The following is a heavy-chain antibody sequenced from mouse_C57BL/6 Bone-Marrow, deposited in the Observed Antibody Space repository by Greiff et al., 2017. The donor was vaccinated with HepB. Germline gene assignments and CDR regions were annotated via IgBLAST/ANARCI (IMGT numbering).Heavy chain of an antibody. CDR2: IYPGDGDT. D-gene: IGHD1-1*01. V-gene: IGHV1-80*01. J-gene: IGHJ4*01. CDR3: ARETTDYYAMDY. CDR1: GYAFSSYW. Sequence: QVQLKESGAELVKPGASVKISCKASGYAFSSYWMNWVKQRPGKGLEWIGQIYPGDGDTNYNGKFKGKATLTADKSSSTAYMQLSSLTSEDSAVYFCARETTDYYAMDYWGQGTSVTVSS.